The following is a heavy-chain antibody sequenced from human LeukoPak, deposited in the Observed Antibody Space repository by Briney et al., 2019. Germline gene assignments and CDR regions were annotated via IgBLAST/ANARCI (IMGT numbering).Heavy chain of an antibody. CDR2: ISYDGSNK. CDR1: GFTFSSYG. J-gene: IGHJ4*02. CDR3: AKDSSITIFGVVIHPDY. V-gene: IGHV3-30*18. Sequence: GRSLRLSCAASGFTFSSYGMHWVRQAPGKGLEWVAVISYDGSNKYYADSVKGRFTISRDNSKNTLYLQMNSLRAEDTAVYYCAKDSSITIFGVVIHPDYWGQGTLVTVSS. D-gene: IGHD3-3*01.